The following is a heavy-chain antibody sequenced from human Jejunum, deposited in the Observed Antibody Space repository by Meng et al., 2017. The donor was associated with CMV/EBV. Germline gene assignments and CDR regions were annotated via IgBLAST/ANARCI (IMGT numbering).Heavy chain of an antibody. CDR1: GYTFTGYY. D-gene: IGHD2-2*02. CDR3: ARDSRHCTSASCYSWYFDL. CDR2: VNPNSGAT. V-gene: IGHV1-2*06. J-gene: IGHJ2*01. Sequence: VQLVQFGREVKKPGASVKFSCKASGYTFTGYYMHWVRQAPGQGLEWMGRVNPNSGATEYAQNFQGRVTMTRDTSISTAYMELSRLRSDDTAVYYCARDSRHCTSASCYSWYFDLWGRGTLVTVSS.